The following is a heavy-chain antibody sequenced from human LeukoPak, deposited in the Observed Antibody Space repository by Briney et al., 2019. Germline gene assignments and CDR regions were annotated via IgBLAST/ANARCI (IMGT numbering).Heavy chain of an antibody. CDR3: ARQRWGSRITMVRGAHESRYFDY. CDR1: GGSFSGYY. Sequence: SETLSLTCAVYGGSFSGYYWSWIRQPPGKGLEWIGEINHSGSTNYNPSLKSRVTISVDTSKNQFSLKLSSATAADTAVYYCARQRWGSRITMVRGAHESRYFDYWGQGTLVTVSS. CDR2: INHSGST. J-gene: IGHJ4*02. V-gene: IGHV4-34*01. D-gene: IGHD3-10*01.